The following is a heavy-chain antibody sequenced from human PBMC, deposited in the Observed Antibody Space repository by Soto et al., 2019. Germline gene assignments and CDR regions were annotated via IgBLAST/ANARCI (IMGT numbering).Heavy chain of an antibody. CDR3: ARDSHIDYGDRGYFDY. D-gene: IGHD4-17*01. CDR1: GFTVSSNY. V-gene: IGHV3-53*01. CDR2: IYSGGST. J-gene: IGHJ4*02. Sequence: EVQLVESGGGLIQPGGSLRLSCAASGFTVSSNYMSWVRQAPGKGLEWVSVIYSGGSTYYADSVKGRFTISRDNSKNTLYLQMNSLRAEDTAVYYCARDSHIDYGDRGYFDYWGQGTLVTVSS.